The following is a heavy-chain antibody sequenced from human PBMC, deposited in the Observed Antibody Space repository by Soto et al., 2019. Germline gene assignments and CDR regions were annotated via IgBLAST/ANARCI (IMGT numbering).Heavy chain of an antibody. CDR2: ISYDGTDE. J-gene: IGHJ4*02. V-gene: IGHV3-30*18. D-gene: IGHD1-1*01. CDR1: GFSFSSYG. CDR3: AQQESAWNDRFAY. Sequence: QVQLVESGGGVVQPGRSLRLSCAASGFSFSSYGMHWVGQAPGKGLEWMAMISYDGTDEYYADSVKGRFTIARDNSKNAVYLQMNRLRADDTDVYYCAQQESAWNDRFAYWGQGPLVTVSS.